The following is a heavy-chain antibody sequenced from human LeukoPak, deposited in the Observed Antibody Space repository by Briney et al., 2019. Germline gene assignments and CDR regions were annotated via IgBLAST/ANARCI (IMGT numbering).Heavy chain of an antibody. CDR1: GNFISSGDNY. V-gene: IGHV4-61*02. J-gene: IGHJ4*02. Sequence: PSQTLSLTCTVSGNFISSGDNYWSWIRQPAGKGLEWIGRIYTSGSTNYNPSLKSRVTISGDTSKNQFSLRLSSVTAADTAVYYCARASYSYDINGWVPFDYWGQGTLVTVSS. CDR3: ARASYSYDINGWVPFDY. D-gene: IGHD3-22*01. CDR2: IYTSGST.